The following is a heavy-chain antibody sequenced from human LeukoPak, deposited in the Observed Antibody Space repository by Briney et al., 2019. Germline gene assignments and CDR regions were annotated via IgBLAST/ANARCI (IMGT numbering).Heavy chain of an antibody. J-gene: IGHJ4*02. V-gene: IGHV1-18*01. Sequence: GASVKVSCKASGYTFTSYGISWVRQAPGQGLEWMGWISAYNGNTNYVQKLQGRATMTTDTSTSTAYMELRSLRSDDTAVYYCARVGAYYYDSSGYYPKYYFDYWGQGTLVTVSS. D-gene: IGHD3-22*01. CDR3: ARVGAYYYDSSGYYPKYYFDY. CDR2: ISAYNGNT. CDR1: GYTFTSYG.